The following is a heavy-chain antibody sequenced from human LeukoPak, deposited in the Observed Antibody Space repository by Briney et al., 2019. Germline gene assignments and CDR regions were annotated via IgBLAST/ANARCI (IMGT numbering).Heavy chain of an antibody. Sequence: SETLSLTCAVYGGSFSGYYWSWIRQPPGKGLEWIGGIHYSGNTYYNPSLKSRVTISVDTSKNQFSLKLSSVTAADTAVYYCARLGAGPTYYDFWSGYSSFYFDYWGQGTLVTVSS. CDR2: IHYSGNT. CDR1: GGSFSGYY. CDR3: ARLGAGPTYYDFWSGYSSFYFDY. V-gene: IGHV4-34*01. J-gene: IGHJ4*02. D-gene: IGHD3-3*01.